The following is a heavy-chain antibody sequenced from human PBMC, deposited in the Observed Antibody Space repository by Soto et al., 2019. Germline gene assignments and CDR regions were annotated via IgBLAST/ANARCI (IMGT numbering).Heavy chain of an antibody. J-gene: IGHJ5*02. Sequence: LSLTCAVYGGSFSGYYWSWIRQPPWKGLEWIGEINHSGSTNYNPSLKSRVTISVDTSKNQFSLKLSSVTAADTAVYYCARITGGYYFLNWFDPWGQGTMVTVS. D-gene: IGHD3-10*01. CDR3: ARITGGYYFLNWFDP. V-gene: IGHV4-34*01. CDR2: INHSGST. CDR1: GGSFSGYY.